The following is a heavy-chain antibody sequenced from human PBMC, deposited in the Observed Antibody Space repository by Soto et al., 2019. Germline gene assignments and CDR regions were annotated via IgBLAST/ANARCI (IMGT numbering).Heavy chain of an antibody. CDR3: ARVGATSLHYFHX. CDR2: IEPRDSYT. CDR1: GYRFTSYW. D-gene: IGHD1-26*01. V-gene: IGHV5-10-1*01. Sequence: HGEALKISWQVSGYRFTSYWLTWVRQVPGKGLEFLVRIEPRDSYTNYSPSLQGHVTISVYKSINTAYLQWNSLKASDTAIYYCARVGATSLHYFHXWGQVTLVTVSX. J-gene: IGHJ4*02.